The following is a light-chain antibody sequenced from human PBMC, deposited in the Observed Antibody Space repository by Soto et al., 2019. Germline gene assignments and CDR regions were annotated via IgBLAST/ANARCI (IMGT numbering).Light chain of an antibody. V-gene: IGLV2-14*01. CDR3: SSYTSSSTHNYV. Sequence: QSVLTQPASVSGSPGQSITISCTGTSSDVGGYNYVSWYQQHPGKAPKLTIYDVSNRPSGVSNRFSGSKSGNTASLTISGLQAEDEADYYCSSYTSSSTHNYVFVTGTKVTVL. J-gene: IGLJ1*01. CDR1: SSDVGGYNY. CDR2: DVS.